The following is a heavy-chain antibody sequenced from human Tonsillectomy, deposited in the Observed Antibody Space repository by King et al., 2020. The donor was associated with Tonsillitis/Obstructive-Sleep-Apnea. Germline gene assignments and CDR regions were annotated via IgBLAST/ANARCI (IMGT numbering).Heavy chain of an antibody. Sequence: VQLQESGSGLVKASETLSLTCTVSGGSVSSGNYYWRWIRQPPGKGLEWIGYFSYSGTTKYNPSLKSRVSISADTSRNQFSLKLSSLTAADTAVYYCARGLPYSHYPLFWGQGTLVPVSS. V-gene: IGHV4-61*01. CDR2: FSYSGTT. CDR1: GGSVSSGNYY. J-gene: IGHJ4*02. D-gene: IGHD4-11*01. CDR3: ARGLPYSHYPLF.